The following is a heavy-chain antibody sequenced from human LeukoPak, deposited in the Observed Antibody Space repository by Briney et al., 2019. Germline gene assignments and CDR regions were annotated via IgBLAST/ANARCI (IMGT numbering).Heavy chain of an antibody. D-gene: IGHD4-17*01. CDR2: ITPIFGTA. Sequence: SVKVSCKASGGTFSSYAISWVRQAPGQGLEWMGGITPIFGTANYAQKFQGRVTITTDESTSTAYMELSSLRSEDTAVYYCARAIDDYGDYGSKVHWFDPWGQGTMVTVSS. V-gene: IGHV1-69*05. J-gene: IGHJ5*02. CDR3: ARAIDDYGDYGSKVHWFDP. CDR1: GGTFSSYA.